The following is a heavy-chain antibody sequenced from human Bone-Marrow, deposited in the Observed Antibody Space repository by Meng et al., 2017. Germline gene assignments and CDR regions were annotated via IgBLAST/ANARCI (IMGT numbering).Heavy chain of an antibody. J-gene: IGHJ6*02. D-gene: IGHD6-19*01. V-gene: IGHV3-48*03. CDR3: ARDITGYSSGWFHYYYYYGMDV. CDR1: GFTFSSYE. Sequence: GGSLRLSCAASGFTFSSYEMNWVRQAPGKGREWFSYISSSSSTIYYADSVKGRFTISRDNAKNSLYLQMNSLRAEDTAVYYCARDITGYSSGWFHYYYYYGMDVWGQGTTVTVSS. CDR2: ISSSSSTI.